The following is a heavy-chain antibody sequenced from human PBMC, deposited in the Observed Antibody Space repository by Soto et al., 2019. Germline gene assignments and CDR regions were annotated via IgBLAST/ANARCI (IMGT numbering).Heavy chain of an antibody. D-gene: IGHD2-21*01. CDR1: GFSCNTYF. Sequence: LXLSCTGSGFSCNTYFMDWVRQAPGKGLEWVARILYDGSKEYYADPVKGRFTISRDNSKNTLYLQMDRLRVEDTAVYFCAKGLALMADHWGQGTPVTVSS. V-gene: IGHV3-30*18. J-gene: IGHJ4*02. CDR3: AKGLALMADH. CDR2: ILYDGSKE.